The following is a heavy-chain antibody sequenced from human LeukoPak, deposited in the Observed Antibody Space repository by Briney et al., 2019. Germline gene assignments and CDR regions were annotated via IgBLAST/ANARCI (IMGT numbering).Heavy chain of an antibody. J-gene: IGHJ3*02. Sequence: ASVKVSCKVSGYTLTELSMHWGLEAPGKGLEGMGGLDPEDGETLYAQQFQGRVTMTEDTSTDTAYMELSSLRSDATAVYYCATAAFHYDSQIFDIWGQGTMVTVSS. D-gene: IGHD3-22*01. CDR3: ATAAFHYDSQIFDI. CDR1: GYTLTELS. V-gene: IGHV1-24*01. CDR2: LDPEDGET.